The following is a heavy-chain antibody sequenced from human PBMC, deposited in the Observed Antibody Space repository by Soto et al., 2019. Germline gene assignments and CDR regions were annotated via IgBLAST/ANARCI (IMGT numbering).Heavy chain of an antibody. CDR1: GDSVSSNSAA. CDR3: ARDXTIFGVVHYHYYYGMDV. V-gene: IGHV6-1*01. Sequence: SQTLSLTCAISGDSVSSNSAAWNWIRQSPSRGLEWLGRTYYRSKWYNDYAVSVKSRITINPDTSKNQFSLQLNSVTPEDTAVYYCARDXTIFGVVHYHYYYGMDVWGQGTTVTVSS. D-gene: IGHD3-3*01. CDR2: TYYRSKWYN. J-gene: IGHJ6*02.